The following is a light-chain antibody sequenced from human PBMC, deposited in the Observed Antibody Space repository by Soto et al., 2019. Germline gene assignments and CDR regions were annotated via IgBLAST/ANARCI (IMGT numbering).Light chain of an antibody. V-gene: IGKV1-5*03. Sequence: DIQITQSPSTLSASVGDRVTITCRASQSIGSWLAWHQQEPGKAPKLLIYKASSLESGVPSRFSGSGSGTEFTLSISSLQPDDSATYYCQQYDSYPLTFGGGTKVDI. CDR3: QQYDSYPLT. CDR2: KAS. J-gene: IGKJ4*01. CDR1: QSIGSW.